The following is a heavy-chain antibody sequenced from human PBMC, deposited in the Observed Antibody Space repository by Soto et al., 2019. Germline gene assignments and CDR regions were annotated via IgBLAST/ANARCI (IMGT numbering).Heavy chain of an antibody. V-gene: IGHV1-18*01. CDR1: GYTFNNYG. CDR3: ARHRNFFDY. CDR2: ISPYNGHT. Sequence: DQLVQSGAEVKKPGASVKVSCKASGYTFNNYGITWVRQAPGQGLEWMGWISPYNGHTNYAQKLQGRVTMTTDTSTSTAYMELRSLRSDDTALYYCARHRNFFDYWGQGTLVTVSS. J-gene: IGHJ4*02.